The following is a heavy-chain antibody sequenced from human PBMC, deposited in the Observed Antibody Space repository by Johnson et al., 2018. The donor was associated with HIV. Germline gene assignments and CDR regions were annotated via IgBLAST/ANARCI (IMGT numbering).Heavy chain of an antibody. D-gene: IGHD2-2*01. CDR2: ISYDETYK. CDR3: TTDPPGMSSTSERDAFDI. V-gene: IGHV3-30*04. J-gene: IGHJ3*02. Sequence: QVHLVESGGDVVQPGRSLRLSCAASGFTFSTSAMHWVRQAPGKGLKWVATISYDETYKDYADSVKGRFTISRDDSKNTLYLQMNSLKTEDTAVYYCTTDPPGMSSTSERDAFDIWGQGTMVTVSS. CDR1: GFTFSTSA.